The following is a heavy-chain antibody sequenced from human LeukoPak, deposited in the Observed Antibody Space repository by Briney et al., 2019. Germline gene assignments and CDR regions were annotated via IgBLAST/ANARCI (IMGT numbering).Heavy chain of an antibody. Sequence: GGSLRLSCAASGFTFSDHFMHWVRQAPGKGLEWVAVIWYDGSNKYYADSVKGRFTISRDNSKNTLYLQMNSLRAEDTAVYYCARGYYYDSSGYYLIRYWGQGTLVTVSS. J-gene: IGHJ4*02. V-gene: IGHV3-33*08. CDR3: ARGYYYDSSGYYLIRY. CDR2: IWYDGSNK. D-gene: IGHD3-22*01. CDR1: GFTFSDHF.